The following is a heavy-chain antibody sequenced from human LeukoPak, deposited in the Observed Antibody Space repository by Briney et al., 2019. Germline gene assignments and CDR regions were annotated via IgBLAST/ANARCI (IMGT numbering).Heavy chain of an antibody. CDR3: GRVDSIFAVVS. CDR2: IYYSGST. CDR1: GGSISSGDYY. Sequence: SETLSLTCTVSGGSISSGDYYWSWIRQPPGKGLEWIGYIYYSGSTYYNPSLKSRVTISVDTSKNQFSLKLSSVTAADTAVYYCGRVDSIFAVVSGGQGTLVTVSS. V-gene: IGHV4-30-4*01. J-gene: IGHJ4*02. D-gene: IGHD3-3*01.